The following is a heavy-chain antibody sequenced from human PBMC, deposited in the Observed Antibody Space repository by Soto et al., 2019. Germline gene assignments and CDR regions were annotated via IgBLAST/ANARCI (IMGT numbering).Heavy chain of an antibody. D-gene: IGHD6-13*01. J-gene: IGHJ6*02. Sequence: PGGSLRLSCAASGFTSRNYAMSWVRQAPGKGLEWVSTISTSGDRTWHADSVKGRFTISRDNSKNTLYLQMNSLRAEDTALYYCAKSGSSWNYYYFTMDVWGQGTTVTVSS. V-gene: IGHV3-23*01. CDR3: AKSGSSWNYYYFTMDV. CDR2: ISTSGDRT. CDR1: GFTSRNYA.